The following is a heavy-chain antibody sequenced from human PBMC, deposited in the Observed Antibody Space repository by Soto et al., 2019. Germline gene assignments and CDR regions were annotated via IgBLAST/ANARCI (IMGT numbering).Heavy chain of an antibody. D-gene: IGHD4-17*01. Sequence: GGSLRLSCAASGFTVSRDYMSWVRQAPGKGLEWVSVIYTGGSTYYADSVKGRITFSRDNSKNTLYLQMNSLSAEDTAVYYCARAYGGNPALFDPWGQGTLVTVSS. CDR1: GFTVSRDY. CDR3: ARAYGGNPALFDP. J-gene: IGHJ5*02. CDR2: IYTGGST. V-gene: IGHV3-53*01.